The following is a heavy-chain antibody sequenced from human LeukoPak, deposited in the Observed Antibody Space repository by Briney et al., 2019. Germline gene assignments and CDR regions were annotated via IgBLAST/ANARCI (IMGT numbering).Heavy chain of an antibody. J-gene: IGHJ4*02. D-gene: IGHD3-10*01. CDR1: GFTVSSNY. CDR2: ISDDSKYI. Sequence: PGGSLRLSCAASGFTVSSNYMSWVRQAPGKGLEWVSSISDDSKYIYYADSVKGRFSISRDNAKRSLYLQMNSLRAEDTAVYYCARAEGSGSYSYFDYWGQGTLVTVPS. V-gene: IGHV3-21*01. CDR3: ARAEGSGSYSYFDY.